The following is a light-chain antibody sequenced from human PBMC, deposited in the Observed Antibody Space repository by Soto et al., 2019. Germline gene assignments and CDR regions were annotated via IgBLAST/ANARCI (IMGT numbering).Light chain of an antibody. CDR1: SSDIGGYNY. V-gene: IGLV2-14*01. CDR2: EVT. Sequence: QSALTQPASVSGSPGQSITISCTGGSSDIGGYNYVSWFQQHPGKAPKLMIYEVTNRPSGVSNRFSGSKSGSTASLTISGLQAEDEADYYGSSYTSSNTLVFGTGTKLTVL. CDR3: SSYTSSNTLV. J-gene: IGLJ1*01.